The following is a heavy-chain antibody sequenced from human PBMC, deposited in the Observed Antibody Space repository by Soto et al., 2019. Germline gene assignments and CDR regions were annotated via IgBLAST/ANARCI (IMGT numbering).Heavy chain of an antibody. CDR2: ISAYNGNT. CDR3: ARRDRLGGYSGCGDY. V-gene: IGHV1-18*04. D-gene: IGHD5-12*01. Sequence: VASVKVSCKASGYTFTSYGISWVRQAPGQGLEWMGWISAYNGNTNYAQKLQGRVTMTTDTSTSTAYMELRSLRSDDTAVYYCARRDRLGGYSGCGDYWGQGTLVTVSS. J-gene: IGHJ4*02. CDR1: GYTFTSYG.